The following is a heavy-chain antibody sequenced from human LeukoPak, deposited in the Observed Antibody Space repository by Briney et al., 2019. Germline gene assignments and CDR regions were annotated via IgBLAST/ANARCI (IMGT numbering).Heavy chain of an antibody. D-gene: IGHD3-22*01. J-gene: IGHJ3*02. V-gene: IGHV3-30*18. CDR2: ISYDGSNK. Sequence: GGSLRLSCAASGFTFSSYGMHWVRQAPGKGLEWVAVISYDGSNKYYADSVKGRFTISRDNSKNTLYLQMNSLRAEDTAVYYCAKGDRKWLFGAFDIWGQGTMVTVSS. CDR1: GFTFSSYG. CDR3: AKGDRKWLFGAFDI.